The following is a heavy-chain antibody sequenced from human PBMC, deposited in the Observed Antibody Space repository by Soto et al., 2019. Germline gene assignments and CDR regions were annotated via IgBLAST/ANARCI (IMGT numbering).Heavy chain of an antibody. CDR3: AKTITQIDPAPTFDY. CDR1: GFTFSSYA. Sequence: PGGSLRLSCAASGFTFSSYAMHWVRQAPGKGLEWVAVISYDGSNKYYADSVKGRFTISRDNSKNTLYLQMNSLRAEDTAVYYCAKTITQIDPAPTFDYWGQGTLVTVSS. J-gene: IGHJ4*02. D-gene: IGHD2-2*01. V-gene: IGHV3-30*18. CDR2: ISYDGSNK.